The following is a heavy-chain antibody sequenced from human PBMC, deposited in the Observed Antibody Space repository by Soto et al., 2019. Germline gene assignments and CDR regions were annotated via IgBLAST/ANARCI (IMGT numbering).Heavy chain of an antibody. V-gene: IGHV1-69*13. J-gene: IGHJ6*02. Sequence: GASVKVSCKASGGTFSSYAISWVRQAPGQGLERIGGIIPIFGTANYAQKFQGRVTITADESTSTAYMELGSLRFEDTAVYYCARVAGITIFGVVIITGMDVWGQGTTVTVSS. CDR1: GGTFSSYA. CDR2: IIPIFGTA. D-gene: IGHD3-3*01. CDR3: ARVAGITIFGVVIITGMDV.